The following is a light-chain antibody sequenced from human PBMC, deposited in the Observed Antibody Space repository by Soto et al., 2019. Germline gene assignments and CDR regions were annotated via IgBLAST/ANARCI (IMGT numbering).Light chain of an antibody. J-gene: IGKJ3*01. Sequence: DIQMTQSPSSLSASVGDSVTITCQASQDISNYLNWYQQKPGKAPKLLIYDASNLETGVPSRFSGSGSGTDFTFTISSLQPEDIATYYCQQWFTFGPGTKVDIK. V-gene: IGKV1-33*01. CDR1: QDISNY. CDR2: DAS. CDR3: QQWFT.